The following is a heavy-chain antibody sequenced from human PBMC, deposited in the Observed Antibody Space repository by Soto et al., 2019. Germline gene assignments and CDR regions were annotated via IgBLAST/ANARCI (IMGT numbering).Heavy chain of an antibody. D-gene: IGHD2-15*01. J-gene: IGHJ3*02. V-gene: IGHV3-21*01. CDR2: ISSSSSYI. CDR1: GFTFSSYS. Sequence: GGSLRLSCAASGFTFSSYSMNWVRQAPGKGLEWVSSISSSSSYIYYADSVKGRFTISRDNAKNSLYLQMNSLRAEDTAVYYCARASGQGAFDIWGQGTMVTVSS. CDR3: ARASGQGAFDI.